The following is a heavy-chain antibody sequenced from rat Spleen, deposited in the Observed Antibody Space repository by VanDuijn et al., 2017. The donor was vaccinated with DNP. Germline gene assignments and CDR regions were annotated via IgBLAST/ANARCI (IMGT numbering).Heavy chain of an antibody. CDR1: GFSLTSNS. D-gene: IGHD1-2*01. J-gene: IGHJ2*01. Sequence: QVQLRESGPGLVQPSQTLSLTCTVSGFSLTSNSVHWVRQSPGRGLEWIGAIWGGGSTDYNSALKSRPRISRDTSKSQVLLEMNSLQTEDTAMYFCARWHLYLSYFDYWGQGVMVTVSS. CDR2: IWGGGST. V-gene: IGHV2-1*01. CDR3: ARWHLYLSYFDY.